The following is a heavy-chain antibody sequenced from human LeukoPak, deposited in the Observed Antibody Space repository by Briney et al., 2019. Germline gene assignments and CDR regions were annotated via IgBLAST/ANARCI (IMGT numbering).Heavy chain of an antibody. CDR3: ATEMVGANSNWLDP. CDR2: ISGSGGST. J-gene: IGHJ5*02. V-gene: IGHV3-23*01. D-gene: IGHD1-26*01. CDR1: GFTFSSYA. Sequence: GGSLRLSCAASGFTFSSYAMSWVRQAPGKGLEWVSAISGSGGSTYYADSVKGRFTISRDNAKNSLYLQMNSLRAEDTAVYYCATEMVGANSNWLDPWGQGTLVTVSS.